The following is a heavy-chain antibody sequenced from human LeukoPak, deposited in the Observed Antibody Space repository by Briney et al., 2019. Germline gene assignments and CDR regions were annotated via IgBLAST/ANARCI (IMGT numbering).Heavy chain of an antibody. CDR1: GFTFSAYW. CDR2: ISSSSSYI. CDR3: ARGYPTVIRYNPFDY. D-gene: IGHD4-11*01. Sequence: PGGSLRLSCAASGFTFSAYWMTWVRQAPGKGLEWVSSISSSSSYIYYADSVKGRFTISRDNAKNSLYLQMNSLRAEDTAVYYCARGYPTVIRYNPFDYWGQGTLVTVSS. V-gene: IGHV3-21*01. J-gene: IGHJ4*02.